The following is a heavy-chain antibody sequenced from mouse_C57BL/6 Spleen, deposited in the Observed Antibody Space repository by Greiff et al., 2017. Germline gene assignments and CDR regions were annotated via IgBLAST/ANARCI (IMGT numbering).Heavy chain of an antibody. Sequence: QVQLQQPGAELVKPGASVKLSCKASGYTFTSYWMQWVKQRPGQGLEWIGEIDPSDSYTNYNQKFKGKATLTVDTSSSTAYMQLSSLTSEDSAVYYCARSDYDPPRFAYWGQGTLVTVSA. CDR2: IDPSDSYT. V-gene: IGHV1-50*01. CDR1: GYTFTSYW. J-gene: IGHJ3*01. D-gene: IGHD2-4*01. CDR3: ARSDYDPPRFAY.